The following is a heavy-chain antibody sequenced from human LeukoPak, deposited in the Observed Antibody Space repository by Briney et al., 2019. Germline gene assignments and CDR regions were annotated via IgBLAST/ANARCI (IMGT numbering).Heavy chain of an antibody. D-gene: IGHD1-26*01. Sequence: QPGGSLRLSCAASGFTFSSYWMHWVRQAPGKGLVWVSRINSDGSSTSYAASVKGRFTISRDNAKNTLYLQMNSLRAEDTAVYYCARDLLGNSGSYLRHPNGPPFDYWGQGTLVTVSS. CDR2: INSDGSST. J-gene: IGHJ4*02. V-gene: IGHV3-74*01. CDR3: ARDLLGNSGSYLRHPNGPPFDY. CDR1: GFTFSSYW.